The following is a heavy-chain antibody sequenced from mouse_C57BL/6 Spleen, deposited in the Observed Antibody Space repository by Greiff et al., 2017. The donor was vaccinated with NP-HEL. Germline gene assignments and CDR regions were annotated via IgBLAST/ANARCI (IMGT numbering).Heavy chain of an antibody. CDR2: ISYSGST. D-gene: IGHD2-4*01. V-gene: IGHV3-1*01. Sequence: VQLKESGPGMVKPSQSLSLTCTVTGYSITSGYDWHWIRHFPGNKLEWMGYISYSGSTNYNPSLKSRISITHDTSKNHFFLKLNSVTTEDTATYYCARGDRAYDYDGFDYWGQGTTLTVSS. J-gene: IGHJ2*01. CDR3: ARGDRAYDYDGFDY. CDR1: GYSITSGYD.